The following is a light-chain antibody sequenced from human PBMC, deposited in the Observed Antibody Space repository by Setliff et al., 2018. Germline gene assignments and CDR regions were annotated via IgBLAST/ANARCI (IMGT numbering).Light chain of an antibody. CDR3: SSYTSSSTYV. Sequence: QSALTQPASVSGSPGQSITISCTGTSSDVGGYNYVSWYQQHPGKAPKLMTYDVSKRPSGVSNRFSGSKSGNTASLTISGLQAEDEADYYCSSYTSSSTYVFGTGTKV. CDR1: SSDVGGYNY. V-gene: IGLV2-14*01. J-gene: IGLJ1*01. CDR2: DVS.